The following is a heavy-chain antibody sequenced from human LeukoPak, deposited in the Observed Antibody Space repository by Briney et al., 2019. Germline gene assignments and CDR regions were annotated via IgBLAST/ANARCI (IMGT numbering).Heavy chain of an antibody. CDR1: GFTFGRYA. Sequence: GGSLRLSCAASGFTFGRYAMGWVRQAPGKGLEWVSGMSGSHSTTYYTDSVKGRFTISRDNSKDTLYLQMNSLRAEDTAVYYCAKASYYDILTAFDYWGQGTLVTVSS. CDR3: AKASYYDILTAFDY. J-gene: IGHJ4*02. CDR2: MSGSHSTT. V-gene: IGHV3-23*01. D-gene: IGHD3-9*01.